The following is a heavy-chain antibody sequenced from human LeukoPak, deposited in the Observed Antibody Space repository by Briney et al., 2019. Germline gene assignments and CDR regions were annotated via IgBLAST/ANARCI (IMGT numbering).Heavy chain of an antibody. CDR1: GGSITSSSYY. D-gene: IGHD3-16*01. CDR2: SYYSGSA. Sequence: SETLSLTCSVSGGSITSSSYYWGWVRQSPEKGLEWIGSSYYSGSAYYNPSLRSRVTISVDTSKNQFTLKLSSVTAADTAVYYCARGRYGWLPFDFWGQGTLVTVSS. J-gene: IGHJ4*02. V-gene: IGHV4-39*06. CDR3: ARGRYGWLPFDF.